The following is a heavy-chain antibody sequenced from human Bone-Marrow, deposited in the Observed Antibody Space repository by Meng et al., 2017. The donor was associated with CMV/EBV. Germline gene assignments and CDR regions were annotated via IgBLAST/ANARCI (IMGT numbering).Heavy chain of an antibody. V-gene: IGHV4-4*07. Sequence: QVQLQESGPGMVKPSESLSLTCTVAGGSISSYYGSWIRQPAGKGLKLIGRIYTSGSNNYNPSLKSRVTMSVDTSKNQFSLKLSSVTAADTAVYDCARDASGTSNWGQGTLVTVSS. J-gene: IGHJ4*02. CDR1: GGSISSYY. D-gene: IGHD6-13*01. CDR3: ARDASGTSN. CDR2: IYTSGSN.